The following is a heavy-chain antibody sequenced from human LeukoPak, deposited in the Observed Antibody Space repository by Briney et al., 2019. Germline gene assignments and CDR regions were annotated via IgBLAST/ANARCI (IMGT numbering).Heavy chain of an antibody. Sequence: SETLSLTCTVSGGSISSSSYYWGWIRQPPEKGLEWIGSIYYTGGTYYSPSLKSRVTISVDTSKNQYSLKLSSVTAADTAVYYCARHGGTRVTLVEVYYFDYWGQGTLVTVSS. D-gene: IGHD4-11*01. V-gene: IGHV4-39*01. CDR1: GGSISSSSYY. CDR3: ARHGGTRVTLVEVYYFDY. J-gene: IGHJ4*02. CDR2: IYYTGGT.